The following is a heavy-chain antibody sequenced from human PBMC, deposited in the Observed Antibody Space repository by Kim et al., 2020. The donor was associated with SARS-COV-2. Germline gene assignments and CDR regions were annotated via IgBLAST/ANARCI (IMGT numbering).Heavy chain of an antibody. V-gene: IGHV4-31*03. J-gene: IGHJ4*02. CDR1: GGSISSGGYY. CDR2: IYYSGST. CDR3: ARVPPDYGDPPDY. Sequence: SETLSLTCTVSGGSISSGGYYWSWIRQHPGKGLEWIGYIYYSGSTYYNPSLKSRVTISVDTSKNQFSLKLSSVTAADTAVYYCARVPPDYGDPPDYWGQGTLVTVSS. D-gene: IGHD4-17*01.